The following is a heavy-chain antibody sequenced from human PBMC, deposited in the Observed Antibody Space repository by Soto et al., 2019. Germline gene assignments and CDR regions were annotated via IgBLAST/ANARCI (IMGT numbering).Heavy chain of an antibody. D-gene: IGHD6-13*01. CDR1: GGSISSNY. CDR2: VYNSGST. V-gene: IGHV4-59*01. CDR3: ARYRREAAAGYTLDY. J-gene: IGHJ4*02. Sequence: PSETLSLTCTVSGGSISSNYWTWIRQPPGKGLEWIGYVYNSGSTNYNPSLKSRVTISEDTSKSQFSLKVNSMTAADTAVYYCARYRREAAAGYTLDYWHQGILVTVSS.